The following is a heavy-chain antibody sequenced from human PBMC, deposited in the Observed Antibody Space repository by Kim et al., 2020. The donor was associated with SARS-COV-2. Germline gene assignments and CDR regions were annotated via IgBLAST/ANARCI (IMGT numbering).Heavy chain of an antibody. J-gene: IGHJ4*02. D-gene: IGHD1-26*01. Sequence: PSLKRRVTISVDTPKNQFSRKLSSVTAADTAVYYCARRRDGHGTGDYFDYWGQGTLVTVSS. V-gene: IGHV4-31*02. CDR3: ARRRDGHGTGDYFDY.